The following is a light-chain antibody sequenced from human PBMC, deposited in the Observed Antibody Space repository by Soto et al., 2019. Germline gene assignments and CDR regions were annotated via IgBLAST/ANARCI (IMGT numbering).Light chain of an antibody. CDR2: DAS. J-gene: IGKJ5*01. V-gene: IGKV3-15*01. CDR1: ESVRSY. Sequence: EIVVTQSAATLSLSPGEMAIVSCRASESVRSYLACFQQRPGQAPRLLIYDASTRATGIPARFSGSGSGTDFTLTISSLESEDFAVYYCQQYSNWPAITFGQGTRLEIK. CDR3: QQYSNWPAIT.